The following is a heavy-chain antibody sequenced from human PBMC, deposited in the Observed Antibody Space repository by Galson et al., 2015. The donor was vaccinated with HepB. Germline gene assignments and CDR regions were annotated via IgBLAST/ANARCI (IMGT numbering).Heavy chain of an antibody. CDR2: ISGSGGST. CDR3: AKDSDEIVVIPAAIDY. J-gene: IGHJ4*02. CDR1: GFTFSMYA. D-gene: IGHD2-2*02. V-gene: IGHV3-23*01. Sequence: SLRLSCAASGFTFSMYAMNWVRQAPGKGLEWVSGISGSGGSTYYADSVKGRFTISRDNSKNTLFLQMNSLRAEDTAVYYCAKDSDEIVVIPAAIDYWGQGTLVTVSS.